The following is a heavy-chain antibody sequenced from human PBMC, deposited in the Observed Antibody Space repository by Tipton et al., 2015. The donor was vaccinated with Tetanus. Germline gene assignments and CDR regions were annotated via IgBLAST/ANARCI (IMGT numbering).Heavy chain of an antibody. Sequence: TLSLTCSLSGGSVSSYFWSWIRQPPGKGLEWIGHISYSGNTDHNPSLKSRVTISLDTSKNQFSLTLRSVTAADTAVYYCARTTGFFPYYYYMDVWGKGTTVIASS. CDR3: ARTTGFFPYYYYMDV. J-gene: IGHJ6*03. CDR2: ISYSGNT. D-gene: IGHD3-3*01. CDR1: GGSVSSYF. V-gene: IGHV4-59*02.